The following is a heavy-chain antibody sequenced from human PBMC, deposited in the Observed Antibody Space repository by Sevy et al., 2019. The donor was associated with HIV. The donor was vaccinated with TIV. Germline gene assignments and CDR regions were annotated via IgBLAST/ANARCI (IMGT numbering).Heavy chain of an antibody. V-gene: IGHV3-9*01. J-gene: IGHJ4*02. CDR2: ISWNSGSI. CDR1: GFTFDDYA. Sequence: GGSLRLSCAASGFTFDDYAMHWVRQAPGKGLEWVSGISWNSGSIGYADSVKGRFTISRDNTKNPLYLQMNSLRAEDTALYYCAKDLGVVAARFGPFDYWGQGTLVTVSS. CDR3: AKDLGVVAARFGPFDY. D-gene: IGHD2-15*01.